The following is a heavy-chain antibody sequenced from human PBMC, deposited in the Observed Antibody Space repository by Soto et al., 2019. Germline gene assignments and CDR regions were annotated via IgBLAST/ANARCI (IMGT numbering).Heavy chain of an antibody. D-gene: IGHD3-10*01. J-gene: IGHJ4*02. Sequence: GGSLRLSCAASGFTFSSYAMSWVRQAPGKGLEWVSAISGSGGSTYYADSVKGRFTISRDNSKNTLYLQMNSLRAEDTAVYYCAKDTFRLAYYDGSGSSRDWYVDYWGQGTLVTVSS. CDR2: ISGSGGST. CDR1: GFTFSSYA. V-gene: IGHV3-23*01. CDR3: AKDTFRLAYYDGSGSSRDWYVDY.